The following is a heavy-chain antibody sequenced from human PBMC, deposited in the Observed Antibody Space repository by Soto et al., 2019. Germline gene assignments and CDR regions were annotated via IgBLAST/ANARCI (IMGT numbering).Heavy chain of an antibody. CDR1: GFTFSSYA. V-gene: IGHV3-23*01. Sequence: PGGSLRLSCAASGFTFSSYAMSWVRQAPGKGLEWVSAISGSGGSTYYADSVKGRFTISRDNSKNTLYLQMNSLRAEDTAVYYCATLRRRDFWSGYYGNWFDPWGQGTLVTVSS. D-gene: IGHD3-3*01. J-gene: IGHJ5*02. CDR2: ISGSGGST. CDR3: ATLRRRDFWSGYYGNWFDP.